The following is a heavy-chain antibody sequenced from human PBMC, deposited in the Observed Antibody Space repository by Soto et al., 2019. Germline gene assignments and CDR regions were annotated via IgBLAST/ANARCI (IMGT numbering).Heavy chain of an antibody. V-gene: IGHV4-28*01. D-gene: IGHD1-26*01. Sequence: QVQLQESGPGLVKPSDTLSLTCAVSAYSISSSNWWGWIRQPPGKGLEWIGYIYYSGTTYYNPSLKSRVTMSVDTSKNQFSMKLTSVSAVDTAVYYWARREIQGPIGYWGQGTLVTVSS. CDR1: AYSISSSNW. CDR3: ARREIQGPIGY. J-gene: IGHJ4*02. CDR2: IYYSGTT.